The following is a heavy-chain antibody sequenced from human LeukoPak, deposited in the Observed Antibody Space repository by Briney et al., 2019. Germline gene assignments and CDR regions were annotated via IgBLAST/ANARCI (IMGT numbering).Heavy chain of an antibody. D-gene: IGHD3-9*01. V-gene: IGHV4-4*07. CDR3: ARRYYDILTGYYEDY. CDR1: GGSISSYY. J-gene: IGHJ4*02. Sequence: SETLSLTCTVSGGSISSYYWSWIRQPAGKGLEWIGRIYSSGSTDYNPSLKSRVTMSVDTSKNQFSLKLSSVTAADTAVYYCARRYYDILTGYYEDYWGQGTLVTVSS. CDR2: IYSSGST.